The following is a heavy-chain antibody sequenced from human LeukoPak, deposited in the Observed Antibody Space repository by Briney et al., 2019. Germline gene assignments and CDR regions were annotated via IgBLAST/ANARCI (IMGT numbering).Heavy chain of an antibody. Sequence: GRSLRLSCAASGFTFSNYAMHWVRQAPGKGLEWVTVISYDGSNQYYADSVKGRFTISGDSSKNTLYLQMNSLRAEDTAVYYCARDHLRNYYYYGMDVWGQGTTVTVSS. CDR3: ARDHLRNYYYYGMDV. CDR2: ISYDGSNQ. V-gene: IGHV3-30-3*01. J-gene: IGHJ6*02. CDR1: GFTFSNYA. D-gene: IGHD2/OR15-2a*01.